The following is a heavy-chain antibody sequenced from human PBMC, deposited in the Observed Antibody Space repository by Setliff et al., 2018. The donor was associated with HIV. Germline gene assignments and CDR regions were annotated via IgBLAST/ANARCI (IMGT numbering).Heavy chain of an antibody. CDR3: ARDRGYPDSFNI. Sequence: GGSLRLSCAASGLIFSSYEMNWVRQAPGKGLEWISFIGGHGSIIHYADSVKGRFTISRDNAKNTLYLQMNSLRAEDTAVYYCARDRGYPDSFNIWGQGTVVTVSS. J-gene: IGHJ3*02. V-gene: IGHV3-48*03. CDR1: GLIFSSYE. D-gene: IGHD3-10*01. CDR2: IGGHGSII.